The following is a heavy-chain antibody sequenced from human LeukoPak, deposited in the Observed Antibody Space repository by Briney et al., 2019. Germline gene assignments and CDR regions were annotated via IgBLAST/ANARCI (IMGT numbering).Heavy chain of an antibody. Sequence: SETLSLTCTVSGGSISSYYWSWLRHPPGKGLEWIGYIYYSGSTNYNPSLKSRVTISVDTSKNQFSLKLSSVTAADTAVYYCARGGETGPLFDYWGQGTLVTVSS. CDR2: IYYSGST. J-gene: IGHJ4*02. CDR1: GGSISSYY. D-gene: IGHD3-10*01. V-gene: IGHV4-59*01. CDR3: ARGGETGPLFDY.